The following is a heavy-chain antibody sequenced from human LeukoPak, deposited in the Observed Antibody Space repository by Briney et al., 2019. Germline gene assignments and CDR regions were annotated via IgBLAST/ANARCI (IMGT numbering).Heavy chain of an antibody. V-gene: IGHV4-34*01. CDR3: ARGITEWLVKGSFDY. CDR2: INHSGST. J-gene: IGHJ4*02. CDR1: GGSFSGYY. D-gene: IGHD6-19*01. Sequence: PSETLSHPCAVYGGSFSGYYWSWIRQPPGKGLEWIGEINHSGSTHYNPSLKSRVTISVDTSKNQFSLKVSSVTAADTAVYYCARGITEWLVKGSFDYWGQGTQVSVCS.